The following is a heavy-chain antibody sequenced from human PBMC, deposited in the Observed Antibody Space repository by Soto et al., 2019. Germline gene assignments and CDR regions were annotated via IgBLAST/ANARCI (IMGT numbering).Heavy chain of an antibody. Sequence: EVQLVESGGGLVKPGESLRLSCAASGFIFSNAWMTWVRQAPGKGLEWVGRIQSKIDGGATDNAAPVKGRFTVSRDDSKNILYLQMNSLKTEATAVYYCTTDSRGNGAWGQGTLVTVSS. V-gene: IGHV3-15*01. CDR2: IQSKIDGGAT. CDR3: TTDSRGNGA. D-gene: IGHD3-10*01. CDR1: GFIFSNAW. J-gene: IGHJ1*01.